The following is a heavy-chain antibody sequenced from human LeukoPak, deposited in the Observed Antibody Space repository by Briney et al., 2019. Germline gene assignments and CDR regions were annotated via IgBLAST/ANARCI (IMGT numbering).Heavy chain of an antibody. Sequence: GGSLRLSCAASGFTFSSYSMNWVRQAPGKGLEWVSSISSSSSYIYYADSVRGRFTISRDNAKNSLYLQMNSLRAEDTAVYYCASLGGFIAAAGTLGWFDPWGQGTLVTVSS. V-gene: IGHV3-21*01. CDR3: ASLGGFIAAAGTLGWFDP. CDR2: ISSSSSYI. D-gene: IGHD6-13*01. CDR1: GFTFSSYS. J-gene: IGHJ5*02.